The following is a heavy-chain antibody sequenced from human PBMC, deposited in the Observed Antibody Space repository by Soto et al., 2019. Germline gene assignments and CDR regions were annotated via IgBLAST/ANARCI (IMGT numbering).Heavy chain of an antibody. CDR2: IDWDDDK. CDR1: GFSLSTSGMC. V-gene: IGHV2-70*01. CDR3: ARIQRHYDFWSGYSTGYYFDY. Sequence: GPTLVNPTQTLTLTCTFSGFSLSTSGMCVSWIRQPPGKALEWLALIDWDDDKYYSTSLKTRLTISKDTSKNQVVLTMTNMDPVDTATYYCARIQRHYDFWSGYSTGYYFDYWGQGTLVTVSS. J-gene: IGHJ4*02. D-gene: IGHD3-3*01.